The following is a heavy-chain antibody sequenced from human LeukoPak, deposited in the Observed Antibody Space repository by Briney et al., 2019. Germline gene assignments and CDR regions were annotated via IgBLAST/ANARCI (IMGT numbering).Heavy chain of an antibody. CDR3: AKEIHPRSSNGWPFDY. J-gene: IGHJ4*02. D-gene: IGHD6-19*01. CDR2: ISYDGKVK. CDR1: GFAFSTYG. Sequence: GGSLRLSCAASGFAFSTYGMQWVRQAPGKGLEWVAVISYDGKVKHYTDSVKGRFTIPRDNSRNTLYLQMNSLGTEDTALYYCAKEIHPRSSNGWPFDYWGQGTLVTVSS. V-gene: IGHV3-30*18.